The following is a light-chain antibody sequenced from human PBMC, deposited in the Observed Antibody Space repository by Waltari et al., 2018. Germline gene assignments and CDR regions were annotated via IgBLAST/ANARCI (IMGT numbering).Light chain of an antibody. CDR3: FSTDNSGNQRV. CDR2: EDS. CDR1: ALPKKY. V-gene: IGLV3-10*01. Sequence: SYELTQPPSVSVSPGQTARITCSGEALPKKYAFWYQQKSGQAPVLVINEDSKRPSGITGRFSGSRSGTMATLTIMGVQVEDEGDYYCFSTDNSGNQRVFGGGTTLTVL. J-gene: IGLJ3*02.